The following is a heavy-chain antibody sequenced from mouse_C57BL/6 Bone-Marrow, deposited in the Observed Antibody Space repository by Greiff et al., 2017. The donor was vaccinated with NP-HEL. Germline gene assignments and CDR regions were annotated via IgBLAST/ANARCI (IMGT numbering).Heavy chain of an antibody. CDR2: IDPSDSYT. J-gene: IGHJ3*01. Sequence: QVQLQQPGAELVMPGASVKLSCKASGYTFTSYWMHWVKQRPGQGLEWIGEIDPSDSYTNYNQKFKGKSTLTVDKSSSTANMQLSSLTSEDSAVYYCARGGWAWFAYWGQGTLVTVSA. V-gene: IGHV1-69*01. CDR1: GYTFTSYW. CDR3: ARGGWAWFAY. D-gene: IGHD1-2*01.